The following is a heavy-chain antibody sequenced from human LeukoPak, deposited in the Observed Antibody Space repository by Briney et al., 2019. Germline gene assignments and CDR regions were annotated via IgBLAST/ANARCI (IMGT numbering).Heavy chain of an antibody. Sequence: KPSETLSLTCTVSGVSISSSNSYWGWIRQPPGKGLEWIGYIYYSGSTNYNPSLKSRVTISVDTSKNQFSLKLSSVTAADTAVYYCARAFGPVSVWGSYRHDAFDIWGQGTMVTVSS. CDR2: IYYSGST. J-gene: IGHJ3*02. CDR3: ARAFGPVSVWGSYRHDAFDI. CDR1: GVSISSSNSY. D-gene: IGHD3-16*02. V-gene: IGHV4-61*05.